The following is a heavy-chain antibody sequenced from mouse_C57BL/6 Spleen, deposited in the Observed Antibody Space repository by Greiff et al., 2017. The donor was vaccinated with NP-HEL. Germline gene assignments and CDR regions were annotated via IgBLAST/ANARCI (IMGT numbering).Heavy chain of an antibody. CDR3: ARRDYGYDGGFAY. CDR1: GYTFTDSN. V-gene: IGHV1-18*01. CDR2: INPNNGGT. D-gene: IGHD2-2*01. Sequence: EVQLQQSGPELVKPGASVKIPCKASGYTFTDSNMDWVKQSHGKSLEWIGDINPNNGGTIYNQKFKGKATLTVDKSSSTAYMELRSLTSEDTAVYYCARRDYGYDGGFAYWGQGTLVTVSA. J-gene: IGHJ3*01.